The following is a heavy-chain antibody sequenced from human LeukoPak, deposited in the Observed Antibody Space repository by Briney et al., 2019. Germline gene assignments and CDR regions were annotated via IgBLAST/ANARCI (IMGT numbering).Heavy chain of an antibody. D-gene: IGHD6-13*01. V-gene: IGHV3-74*01. J-gene: IGHJ4*02. CDR2: INPDESTT. CDR3: ARGTAAAGLDY. Sequence: PGGSQRLSCAASGFTFSTYWMNWVRQAPGKGLVWVSRINPDESTTSYADSVKGRFTISRDNAKSTLYLQMNSLRAEDSAVYYCARGTAAAGLDYWGQGTLITVSS. CDR1: GFTFSTYW.